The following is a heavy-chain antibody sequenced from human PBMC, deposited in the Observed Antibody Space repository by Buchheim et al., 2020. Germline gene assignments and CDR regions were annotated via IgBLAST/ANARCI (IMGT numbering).Heavy chain of an antibody. J-gene: IGHJ5*02. CDR1: GFTFRNYL. D-gene: IGHD2/OR15-2a*01. V-gene: IGHV3-7*03. CDR2: INEDGTEK. CDR3: AKHSIP. Sequence: EVYLVESGGGLVQPGGSLRLSCAASGFTFRNYLMNWVRPAPGKGLEWVANINEDGTEKYYVDSVKGRFTISRDNAMSSVYLQMSSLRVEDTAVYYCAKHSIPWGQGT.